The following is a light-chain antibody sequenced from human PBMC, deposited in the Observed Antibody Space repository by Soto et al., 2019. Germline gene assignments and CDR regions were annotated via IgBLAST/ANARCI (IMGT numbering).Light chain of an antibody. CDR2: WAS. Sequence: DIVMTQSPDSLAVSLGERATINCKSSQSVFYSANSKNYLAWYQQKPGQPPKLLIYWASTRESGVPDRFSGSGSGTDFPLTISSLQAEDVAVYSCQQYYSTPYTFGQGTKLEIK. V-gene: IGKV4-1*01. CDR1: QSVFYSANSKNY. J-gene: IGKJ2*01. CDR3: QQYYSTPYT.